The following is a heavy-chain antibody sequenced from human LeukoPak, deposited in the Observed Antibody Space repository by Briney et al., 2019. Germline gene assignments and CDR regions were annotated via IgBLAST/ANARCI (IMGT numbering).Heavy chain of an antibody. CDR3: ARADTQLVDY. CDR1: GGSITGYL. V-gene: IGHV4-59*01. CDR2: SYYSGST. Sequence: SETLSLTCTVSGGSITGYLWNWIRQSPGKGLEWIGYSYYSGSTNYSPSLRSRVTISVDTSKNQFSLSLRSVTAADTAVYYCARADTQLVDYWGQGTRVIVSS. D-gene: IGHD1-1*01. J-gene: IGHJ4*02.